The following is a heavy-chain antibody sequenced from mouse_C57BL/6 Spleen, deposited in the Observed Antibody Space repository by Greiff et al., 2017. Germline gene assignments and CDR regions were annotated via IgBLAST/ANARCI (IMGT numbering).Heavy chain of an antibody. CDR3: ARGNYSNYEDAMDY. CDR2: IHPNSGST. D-gene: IGHD2-5*01. J-gene: IGHJ4*01. CDR1: GYTFTSYW. Sequence: QVQLQQPGAELVKPGASVKLSCKASGYTFTSYWMHWVKQRPGQGLEWIGMIHPNSGSTNYNEKFKSKDTLTVDKSSSTAYMQLSSLTSEDSAVYYCARGNYSNYEDAMDYWGQGTSVTVSS. V-gene: IGHV1-64*01.